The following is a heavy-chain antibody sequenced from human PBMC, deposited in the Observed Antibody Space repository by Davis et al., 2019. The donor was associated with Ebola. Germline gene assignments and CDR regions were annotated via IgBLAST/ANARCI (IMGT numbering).Heavy chain of an antibody. CDR3: ARIPGGQWLAYWYFDL. Sequence: PSETLSLTCTVSGYSISSGYYWGWIRQPPGKGLEWIGSIYHSGSTYYNPSLKSRVTISVDTSKNQFSLKLSSVTAADTAVYYCARIPGGQWLAYWYFDLWGRGTLVTVSS. J-gene: IGHJ2*01. CDR2: IYHSGST. CDR1: GYSISSGYY. D-gene: IGHD6-19*01. V-gene: IGHV4-38-2*02.